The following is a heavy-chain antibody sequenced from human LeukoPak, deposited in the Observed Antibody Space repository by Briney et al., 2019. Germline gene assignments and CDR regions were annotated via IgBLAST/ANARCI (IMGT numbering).Heavy chain of an antibody. CDR1: GFTFSSYA. CDR2: ISYDGSNK. J-gene: IGHJ3*02. CDR3: ARAARDFRDAFDI. V-gene: IGHV3-30*01. Sequence: GGSLRLSCAASGFTFSSYAMHWVRQAPGKGLEWVAVISYDGSNKYYADSVKGRFTISRDNSKNTLYLQMNSLRAEDTAVYYCARAARDFRDAFDIWGQGTMVTVSS. D-gene: IGHD6-6*01.